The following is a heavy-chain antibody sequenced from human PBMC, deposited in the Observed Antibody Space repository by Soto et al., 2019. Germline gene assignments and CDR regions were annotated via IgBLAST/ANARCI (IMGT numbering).Heavy chain of an antibody. CDR2: INHVGGT. CDR1: GEFVSEAY. D-gene: IGHD3-16*01. V-gene: IGHV4-34*01. Sequence: SETLSLTCAVYGEFVSEAYWPRIRQPPGKGLEWIGEINHVGGTNYNPSLKSRVTMSVDTSQNQFSLRLISVTAADTAMYFCVRIRYQLPSSVLWLDPWGQGTPVTVSS. J-gene: IGHJ5*02. CDR3: VRIRYQLPSSVLWLDP.